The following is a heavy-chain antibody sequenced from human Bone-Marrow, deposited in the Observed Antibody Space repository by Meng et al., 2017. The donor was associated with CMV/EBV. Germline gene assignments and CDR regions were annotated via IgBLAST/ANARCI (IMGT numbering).Heavy chain of an antibody. CDR2: IMPILGIT. J-gene: IGHJ5*02. CDR1: GGTFSDYT. Sequence: SVKVSCKASGGTFSDYTLSWVRQAPGQGLEWMGRIMPILGITDYAQKFKGRVTITADDSATTAYMVLNSLRSEDTDVYYCARNKNAIVSFSYHWGQGTLVTVSS. D-gene: IGHD1-26*01. CDR3: ARNKNAIVSFSYH. V-gene: IGHV1-69*02.